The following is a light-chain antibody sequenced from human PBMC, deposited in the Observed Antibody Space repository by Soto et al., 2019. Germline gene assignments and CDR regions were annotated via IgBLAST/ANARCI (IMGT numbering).Light chain of an antibody. CDR2: LAS. CDR3: QQFKSYPIT. J-gene: IGKJ5*01. V-gene: IGKV1-9*01. CDR1: QGIINY. Sequence: DIQLTQSPSFLSASVGDRVTITCRASQGIINYLAWYQQKPEKAPELLIYLASTLQSGVPSRFSGTGSGTAFTLTISSLQPEDFATYYCQQFKSYPITFGQGTRLEIK.